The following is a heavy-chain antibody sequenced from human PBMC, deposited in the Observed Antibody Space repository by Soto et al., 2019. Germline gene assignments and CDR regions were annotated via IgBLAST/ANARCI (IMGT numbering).Heavy chain of an antibody. CDR1: GYSFTGYY. J-gene: IGHJ5*02. V-gene: IGHV1-2*02. CDR2: IKSFNGDT. CDR3: ARVVSKYYDVLTGNWFDP. Sequence: XSVKVSFKAFGYSFTGYYMHWARQAPGQGLEWMGWIKSFNGDTNYAQKFQCRVTLTRDTPISTAYMELSRLKSDDTAVYYCARVVSKYYDVLTGNWFDPWGQGTLVTVSS. D-gene: IGHD3-9*01.